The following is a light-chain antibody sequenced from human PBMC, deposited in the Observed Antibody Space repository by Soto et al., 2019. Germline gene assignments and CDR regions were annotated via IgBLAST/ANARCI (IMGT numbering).Light chain of an antibody. CDR2: DAS. CDR3: QQRSNWLLT. J-gene: IGKJ4*01. Sequence: EIXLTQSPATLSLSPGERATLSCRASQSVSSYLAWYQQKPGQAPRLLIYDASNRATGIPARFSGSGSGTDFTLTISSLEPEDFAVYYCQQRSNWLLTFGGGTKVDIK. CDR1: QSVSSY. V-gene: IGKV3-11*01.